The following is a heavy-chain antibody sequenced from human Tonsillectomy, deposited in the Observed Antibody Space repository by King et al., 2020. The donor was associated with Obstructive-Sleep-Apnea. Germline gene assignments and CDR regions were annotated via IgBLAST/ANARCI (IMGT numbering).Heavy chain of an antibody. CDR1: GFTFSTYA. V-gene: IGHV3-23*04. D-gene: IGHD5-24*01. CDR2: ISGRGGST. Sequence: VQLVESGGGLVQPGGSQRLSCAACGFTFSTYAMSWVRQAPGKGLEWVSGISGRGGSTYYADSVKGRFTISRDNSKNTLYLQMNSLRAEDTAVYYCAKVLNLLMATGPAMAFDIWGQGTMVTVSS. J-gene: IGHJ3*02. CDR3: AKVLNLLMATGPAMAFDI.